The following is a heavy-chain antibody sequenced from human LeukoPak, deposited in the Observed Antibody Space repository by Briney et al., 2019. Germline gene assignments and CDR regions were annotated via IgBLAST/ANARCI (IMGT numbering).Heavy chain of an antibody. CDR2: INHSGNT. J-gene: IGHJ4*02. CDR1: GGSFSVYN. CDR3: ARFDWLLRPFDY. V-gene: IGHV4-34*01. D-gene: IGHD3-9*01. Sequence: LGTLCLSSAVYGGSFSVYNWCWIPERPREGGWRIGEINHSGNTNYNPSLKSRVTISVDTSKNQFSLKLSSVTAADTAVYYWARFDWLLRPFDYWGQGTPVTVSS.